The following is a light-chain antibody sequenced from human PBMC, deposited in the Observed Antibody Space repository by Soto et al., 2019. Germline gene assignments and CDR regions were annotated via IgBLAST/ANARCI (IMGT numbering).Light chain of an antibody. CDR1: QSVSNN. J-gene: IGKJ4*01. CDR3: QQYIQWPLT. CDR2: GAS. V-gene: IGKV3D-15*01. Sequence: EILLTQSPATLSVSPGERGTLSCRASQSVSNNLAWYQHKPGQAPRLLIQGASTRATGIPGRFAGSGSGTEFTLTISSLQSEDFAVYYCQQYIQWPLTFGGGTKVEIK.